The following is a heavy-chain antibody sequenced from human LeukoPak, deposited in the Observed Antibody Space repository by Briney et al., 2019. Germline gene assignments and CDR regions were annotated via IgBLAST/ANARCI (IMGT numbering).Heavy chain of an antibody. D-gene: IGHD4-17*01. Sequence: SETLSLTCTVSGASISNDYWSWIRQPPGQGLEWIGYMYNSGSTKYNPSLKSRVTISVDTSKNQFSLKVTSVTAADTAVYYCARWVWITVTTNYYYYMDVWGKGTTVTVSS. CDR2: MYNSGST. CDR1: GASISNDY. V-gene: IGHV4-59*08. CDR3: ARWVWITVTTNYYYYMDV. J-gene: IGHJ6*03.